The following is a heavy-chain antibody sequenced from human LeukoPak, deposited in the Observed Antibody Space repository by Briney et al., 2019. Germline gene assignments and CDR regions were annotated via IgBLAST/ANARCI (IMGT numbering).Heavy chain of an antibody. CDR2: IYYSGST. Sequence: KPSETLSLTCTVSGGSISSYYWSWIRQPPGKGLEWIGYIYYSGSTNYNPSLKSRVTISVDTSKNQFSLKLSSVTAADTAVYYCARVGYGSGSYYRVNWFDPWGQGTLVTVSS. V-gene: IGHV4-59*01. J-gene: IGHJ5*02. D-gene: IGHD3-10*01. CDR1: GGSISSYY. CDR3: ARVGYGSGSYYRVNWFDP.